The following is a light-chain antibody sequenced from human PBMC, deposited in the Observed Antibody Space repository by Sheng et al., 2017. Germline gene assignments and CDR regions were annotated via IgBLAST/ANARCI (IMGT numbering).Light chain of an antibody. CDR2: SAS. V-gene: IGKV3-15*01. CDR1: QSINSR. Sequence: EIVLTQSPATLSLSLGERATLSCRASQSINSRLAWHQQKAGQAPRLLIYSASTRATGVPARFSGSGSGTDFTLTIGSLQSEDFALYYCQQYDDWPPTYGGGTKVEIK. J-gene: IGKJ4*01. CDR3: QQYDDWPPT.